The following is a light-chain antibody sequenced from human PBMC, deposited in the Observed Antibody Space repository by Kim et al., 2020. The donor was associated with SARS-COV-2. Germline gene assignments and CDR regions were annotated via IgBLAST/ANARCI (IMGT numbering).Light chain of an antibody. Sequence: QSVLTQPPSASGTPGQRVTISCSGSSSNIGSNTVNWYQQLPGTAPKLLIYSNNQRPSGVPDRFSDSKSGTSASLAVSGLQSEDEADYYCAAWDDSLNGVVFGGGTQLT. CDR1: SSNIGSNT. J-gene: IGLJ2*01. CDR3: AAWDDSLNGVV. V-gene: IGLV1-44*01. CDR2: SNN.